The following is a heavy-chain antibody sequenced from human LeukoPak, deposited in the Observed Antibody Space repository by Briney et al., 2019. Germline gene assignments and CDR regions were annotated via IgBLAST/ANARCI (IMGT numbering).Heavy chain of an antibody. V-gene: IGHV3-33*01. J-gene: IGHJ4*02. CDR1: GFTFSSYG. CDR3: ARGPYQLVDH. Sequence: GGSLRLSCAASGFTFSSYGMHWVRQAPGKGLEWVAVVWSDGNNKYYADSVKGRFTISRDNPKNTLYLQMNSLRADDTAVYYCARGPYQLVDHWGRGTLVTVSS. CDR2: VWSDGNNK.